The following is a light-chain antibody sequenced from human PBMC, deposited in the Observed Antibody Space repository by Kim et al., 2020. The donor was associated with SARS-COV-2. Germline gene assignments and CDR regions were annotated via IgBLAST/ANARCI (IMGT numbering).Light chain of an antibody. V-gene: IGKV3-20*01. CDR1: QSVSSSY. Sequence: LSPGERATLSCRASQSVSSSYLVWYQQKPGQAPRLLIYGASSRATGIPDRFSGSGSGTDFTLTISRLEPEDFAVYYCQQYGSSPLTFGGGTKVEI. J-gene: IGKJ4*01. CDR2: GAS. CDR3: QQYGSSPLT.